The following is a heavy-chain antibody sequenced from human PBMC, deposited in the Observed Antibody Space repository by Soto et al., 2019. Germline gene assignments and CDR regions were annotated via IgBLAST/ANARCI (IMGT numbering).Heavy chain of an antibody. CDR1: GGSISSGGYY. Sequence: SETLSLTCTVSGGSISSGGYYWSWIRQHPGKGLEWIGYIYYSGSTYYNPSLKSRVTISVDTSKNQFSLKLSSVTAADTAVYYCARVGRTTSRYYFDYRGQGTLVTVSS. J-gene: IGHJ4*02. V-gene: IGHV4-31*03. D-gene: IGHD4-17*01. CDR2: IYYSGST. CDR3: ARVGRTTSRYYFDY.